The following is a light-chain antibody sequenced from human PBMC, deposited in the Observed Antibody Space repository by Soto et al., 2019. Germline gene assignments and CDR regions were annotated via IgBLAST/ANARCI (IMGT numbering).Light chain of an antibody. CDR2: GAT. CDR3: QQYNNWWT. Sequence: EIVMTQSPATLSVSPGERANLSCRASQSVSSNLAWYQQKPGQAPRLLIYGATTRATGIPARFSGSGSGTEFTLTISSLQSEDFTVYYCQQYNNWWTFGQGTKFEIK. V-gene: IGKV3-15*01. CDR1: QSVSSN. J-gene: IGKJ1*01.